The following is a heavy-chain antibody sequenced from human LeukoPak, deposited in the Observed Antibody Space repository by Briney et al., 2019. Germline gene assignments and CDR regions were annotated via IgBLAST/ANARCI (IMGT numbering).Heavy chain of an antibody. Sequence: ASVKVSCKASGYTFTSNYMHWVRQAPGQGPEWVGVIEPGDGSTIYARKFQGRVTMTRDTSTSTVYMELSSLRSEDTAVYYCARGDANYYYAMDVWGQGTTVTVSS. CDR3: ARGDANYYYAMDV. J-gene: IGHJ6*02. CDR1: GYTFTSNY. CDR2: IEPGDGST. V-gene: IGHV1-46*01.